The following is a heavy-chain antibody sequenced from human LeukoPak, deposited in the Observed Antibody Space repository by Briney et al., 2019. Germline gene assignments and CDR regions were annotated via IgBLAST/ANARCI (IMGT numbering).Heavy chain of an antibody. J-gene: IGHJ6*03. CDR3: ASGGSGYNYYYYYYMDV. Sequence: SETLSLTCTVSGGSISSYYWSWIRQPPGKGLEWIGYIYYSGSTNYNPSLKSRVTISVDTSKNQFSLKLSSVTAADTAVYYCASGGSGYNYYYYYYMDVWGKGTTVTVSS. V-gene: IGHV4-59*12. D-gene: IGHD3-3*01. CDR1: GGSISSYY. CDR2: IYYSGST.